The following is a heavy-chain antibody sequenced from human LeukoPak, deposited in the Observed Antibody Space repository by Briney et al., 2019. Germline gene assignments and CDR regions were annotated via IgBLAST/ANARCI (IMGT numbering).Heavy chain of an antibody. V-gene: IGHV4-39*07. CDR3: AREDNPFGY. J-gene: IGHJ4*02. CDR1: GGSISSSGYY. CDR2: IYYSGST. Sequence: PSETLSLTCTVSGGSISSSGYYWGWIRQPPGKGLEWIGNIYYSGSTYYNPSLKSRVTISVDTSKNQFSLKLSSVTAADTAVYFCAREDNPFGYWGQGTLVTVSS. D-gene: IGHD1-14*01.